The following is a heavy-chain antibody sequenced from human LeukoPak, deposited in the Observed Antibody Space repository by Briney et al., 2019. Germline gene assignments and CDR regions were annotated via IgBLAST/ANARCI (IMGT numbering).Heavy chain of an antibody. CDR3: AKDLESYVWGELPDY. CDR1: GFIVSSNY. CDR2: ISGSGGST. D-gene: IGHD3-16*01. Sequence: GGSLRLSCAASGFIVSSNYMSWVRQAPGKGLEWVSAISGSGGSTYYADSVKGRFTISRDNSKNTLYLQMNSLRAEDTAVYYCAKDLESYVWGELPDYWGQGTLVTVSS. V-gene: IGHV3-23*01. J-gene: IGHJ4*02.